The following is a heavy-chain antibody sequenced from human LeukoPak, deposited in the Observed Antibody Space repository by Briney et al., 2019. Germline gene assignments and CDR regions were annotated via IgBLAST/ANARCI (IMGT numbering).Heavy chain of an antibody. D-gene: IGHD4-23*01. CDR2: IASDGSST. J-gene: IGHJ4*02. Sequence: GVSLRLSCAASGFTFSSYWMNWVRQAPGKGLVWVSRIASDGSSTTYADSVKGRFSISRDNAKNTLYLQMNSLRVEDTAVYYCARGRPHGNDYWGQGTLVTVSS. CDR3: ARGRPHGNDY. V-gene: IGHV3-74*01. CDR1: GFTFSSYW.